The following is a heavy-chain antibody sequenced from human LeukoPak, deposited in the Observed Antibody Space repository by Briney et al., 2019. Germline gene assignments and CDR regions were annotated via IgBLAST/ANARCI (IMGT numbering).Heavy chain of an antibody. D-gene: IGHD2-8*01. V-gene: IGHV1-2*02. Sequence: ASVKVSCKASGYTFTGHYLHWVRQAPGQGLEWMGWIDPHSGDTTYAQKFQGRVPMTRDTSITTAYMELSRLTSDDTAVYYCAREVASGYCIDGVCPPFGYWGQGTLVTVSS. CDR3: AREVASGYCIDGVCPPFGY. CDR1: GYTFTGHY. CDR2: IDPHSGDT. J-gene: IGHJ4*02.